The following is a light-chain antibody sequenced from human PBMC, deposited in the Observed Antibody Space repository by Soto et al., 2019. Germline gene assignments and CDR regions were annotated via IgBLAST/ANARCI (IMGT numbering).Light chain of an antibody. CDR2: EVS. CDR1: SSDVGSYNL. J-gene: IGLJ1*01. Sequence: ALTXPASVSGSPGQSITISCTGTSSDVGSYNLVSWYQQHPGKAPKLMIYEVSKRPSGVSNRFSGSKSGNTASLTISGLQAEDEADYYCCSYAGSSTFYVFGTGTKVTVL. V-gene: IGLV2-23*02. CDR3: CSYAGSSTFYV.